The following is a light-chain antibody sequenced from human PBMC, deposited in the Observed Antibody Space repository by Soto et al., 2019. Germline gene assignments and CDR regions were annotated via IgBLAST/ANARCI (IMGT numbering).Light chain of an antibody. CDR2: GAS. CDR3: QQYNNWPPR. Sequence: EIVMTQSPATLSVSPGERVTLSCRASQSVSSNLAWYQQKPGQAPRLLIYGASTRATGIPARFSGSGSGTEFTLTISSLQSEDFAVYYCQQYNNWPPRFGQGTKVEIK. V-gene: IGKV3-15*01. J-gene: IGKJ1*01. CDR1: QSVSSN.